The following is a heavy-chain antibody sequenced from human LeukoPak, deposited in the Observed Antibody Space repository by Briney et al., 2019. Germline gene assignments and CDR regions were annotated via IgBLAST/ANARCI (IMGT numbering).Heavy chain of an antibody. Sequence: ASVKVSCKASGYTFTSYGISWVRQAPGQGLEWMGWMNPNSGNTGYAQKFQGRVTITRNTSISTAYMELSSLRSEDTAVYYCASSAGSPNVNDAFDIWGQGTMVTVSS. V-gene: IGHV1-8*03. CDR3: ASSAGSPNVNDAFDI. J-gene: IGHJ3*02. D-gene: IGHD3-10*01. CDR1: GYTFTSYG. CDR2: MNPNSGNT.